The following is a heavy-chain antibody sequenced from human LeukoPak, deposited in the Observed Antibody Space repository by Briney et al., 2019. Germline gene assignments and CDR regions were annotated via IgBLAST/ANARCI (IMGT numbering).Heavy chain of an antibody. V-gene: IGHV3-11*01. J-gene: IGHJ5*02. Sequence: GGSLRLSCAASGFTFSDYYMSWIRQAPGKGLEWVSYISTSGSTIYYTDSVRGRFTISRDNAKNSLYLQMNSLRVEDTAVYYCARDWWGPDVAARSNWFAPWGQGTLVTVSS. CDR2: ISTSGSTI. D-gene: IGHD6-6*01. CDR3: ARDWWGPDVAARSNWFAP. CDR1: GFTFSDYY.